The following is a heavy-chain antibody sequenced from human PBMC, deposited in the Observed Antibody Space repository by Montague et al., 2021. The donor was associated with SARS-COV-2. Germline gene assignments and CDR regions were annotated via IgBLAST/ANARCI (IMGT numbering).Heavy chain of an antibody. J-gene: IGHJ4*02. CDR3: ATNKYCTLHDCLHGRHYFDH. CDR1: GFDFFNFD. V-gene: IGHV3-48*03. CDR2: IGSSGATI. D-gene: IGHD2-8*01. Sequence: SLRLSCAASGFDFFNFDMAWVRQAPGRGLEWISDIGSSGATILYADSLEGRFTISRDNIQKSLYLQMNSLRAEDTAVYYCATNKYCTLHDCLHGRHYFDHWGQGTLVTVSS.